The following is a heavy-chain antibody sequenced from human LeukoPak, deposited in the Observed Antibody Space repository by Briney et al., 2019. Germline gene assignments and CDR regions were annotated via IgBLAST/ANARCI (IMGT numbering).Heavy chain of an antibody. CDR2: INHSGST. CDR3: ARPRYGSGSLDS. CDR1: GESFSGHY. J-gene: IGHJ4*02. Sequence: PSETLPLTCAVYGESFSGHYWTWIRQPPGRGLEWIGEINHSGSTTSNPSLDNRLTISVDTSKNQFSLKLTSVTAADTAVYYCARPRYGSGSLDSWGQGTLVTVSS. V-gene: IGHV4-34*01. D-gene: IGHD3-10*01.